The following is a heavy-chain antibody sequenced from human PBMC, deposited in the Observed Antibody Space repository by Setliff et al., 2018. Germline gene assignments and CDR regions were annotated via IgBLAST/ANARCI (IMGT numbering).Heavy chain of an antibody. Sequence: SETLSLTCTVSGGSISSSSYYWGWIRQPPGKGLEWIGSIYYSGSTYYNPFLKSRVTISVDTSKNQFSLKLSSVTAADTAVYYCARLRGAFDYWGQGTLVTVSS. V-gene: IGHV4-39*07. CDR1: GGSISSSSYY. CDR2: IYYSGST. J-gene: IGHJ4*02. D-gene: IGHD3-16*01. CDR3: ARLRGAFDY.